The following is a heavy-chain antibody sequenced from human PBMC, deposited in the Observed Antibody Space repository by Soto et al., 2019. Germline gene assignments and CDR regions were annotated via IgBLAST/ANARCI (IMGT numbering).Heavy chain of an antibody. CDR3: SRDDARWSDCYPGY. CDR1: GFTFSSFA. V-gene: IGHV3-23*01. Sequence: GGSLRLSCAASGFTFSSFAMSWVRQAPGKGLEWVSVISSSGGTTYYADSVKGRFTISRDNSKNTLYLQMNSLRVEDTAVYYCSRDDARWSDCYPGYWGQGVLVTVS. D-gene: IGHD3-9*01. CDR2: ISSSGGTT. J-gene: IGHJ4*02.